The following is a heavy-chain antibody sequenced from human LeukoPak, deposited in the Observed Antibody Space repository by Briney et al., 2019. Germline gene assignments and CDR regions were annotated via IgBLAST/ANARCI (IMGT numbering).Heavy chain of an antibody. CDR3: ARLKDGYNWGNWFDP. Sequence: SGTLSLTCTVSGGSISSYYWSWIRQPAGKGLEWIGRIYTSGSTNYNPSLKSRVTISVDTSKNQFALKLSSVTAADTAVYYXARLKDGYNWGNWFDPWGQGTLVTVSS. D-gene: IGHD5-24*01. J-gene: IGHJ5*02. CDR1: GGSISSYY. CDR2: IYTSGST. V-gene: IGHV4-4*07.